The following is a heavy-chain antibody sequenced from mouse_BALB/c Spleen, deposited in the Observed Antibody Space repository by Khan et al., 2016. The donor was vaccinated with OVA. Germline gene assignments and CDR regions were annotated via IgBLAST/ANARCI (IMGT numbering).Heavy chain of an antibody. CDR2: INPSTGYT. J-gene: IGHJ3*01. CDR1: GYTFTSYW. Sequence: VQLQESGAELAKPGASVKMSCKASGYTFTSYWMHWVKQRPGQGLEWMGYINPSTGYTEYNQKFKDKATLTADKSSGPAYMQLSSLTAEDSAVYYCARWLVRVAYWGQGTLVTVSA. D-gene: IGHD2-3*01. V-gene: IGHV1-7*01. CDR3: ARWLVRVAY.